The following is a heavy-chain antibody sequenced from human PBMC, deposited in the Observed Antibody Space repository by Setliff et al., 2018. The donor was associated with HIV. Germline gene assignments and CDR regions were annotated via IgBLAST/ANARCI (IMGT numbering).Heavy chain of an antibody. J-gene: IGHJ6*03. V-gene: IGHV4-39*01. CDR3: ARVSITYWYSIPRDYYYYMDV. Sequence: PSETLSLTCTVSGGSINSTSYYWGWIRQPPGNGLEWIGSIYHTGSTYYKPSLKSRVTISVDTSKNQFSLKLSSVTAADTAVYYCARVSITYWYSIPRDYYYYMDVWGEGTTVTVSS. D-gene: IGHD2-8*02. CDR1: GGSINSTSYY. CDR2: IYHTGST.